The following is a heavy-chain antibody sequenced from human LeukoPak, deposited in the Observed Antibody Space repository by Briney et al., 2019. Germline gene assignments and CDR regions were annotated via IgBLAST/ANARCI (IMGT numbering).Heavy chain of an antibody. D-gene: IGHD3-10*01. CDR3: ASNYYGSGSLDY. Sequence: SETLSLTCTVSGGSISSYYWSWIRQPPGKGLEWIGYIYYSGSTNYNPSLKSRVTISVDTSKNQFSLNLSSVTAADTAVYYCASNYYGSGSLDYWGQGNLATVSS. CDR1: GGSISSYY. J-gene: IGHJ4*02. V-gene: IGHV4-59*08. CDR2: IYYSGST.